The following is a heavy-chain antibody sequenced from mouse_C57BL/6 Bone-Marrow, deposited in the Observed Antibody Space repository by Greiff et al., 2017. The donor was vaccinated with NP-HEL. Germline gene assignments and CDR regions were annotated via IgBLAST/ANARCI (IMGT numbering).Heavy chain of an antibody. D-gene: IGHD2-4*01. CDR2: ISYDGSN. J-gene: IGHJ3*01. CDR3: ARSDYDVSPWFAY. CDR1: GYSITSGYY. V-gene: IGHV3-6*01. Sequence: EVQLQQSGPGLVKPSQSLSLTCSVTGYSITSGYYWNWIRQFPGNKLEWMGYISYDGSNNYNPSLKNRISITRDTSKNQFFLKLNSVTTEDTATYYCARSDYDVSPWFAYWGQGTLVTVSA.